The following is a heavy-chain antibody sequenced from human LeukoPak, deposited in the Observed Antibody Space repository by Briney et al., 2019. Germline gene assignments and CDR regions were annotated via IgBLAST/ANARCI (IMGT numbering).Heavy chain of an antibody. Sequence: ASVKVSCKASGYSFTGHYMHWVRQAPGQGLEWMGIINPSGGSTSYARKFQGRVTMTRDMSTSTVYMELSSLGSEDTAVYYCARDGFDDFWSGYPNYWGQGTLVTVSS. CDR3: ARDGFDDFWSGYPNY. D-gene: IGHD3-3*01. V-gene: IGHV1-46*01. CDR2: INPSGGST. CDR1: GYSFTGHY. J-gene: IGHJ4*02.